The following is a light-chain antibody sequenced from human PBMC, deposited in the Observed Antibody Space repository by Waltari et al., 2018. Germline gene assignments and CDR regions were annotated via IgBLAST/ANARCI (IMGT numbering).Light chain of an antibody. Sequence: QSALTQPAPVPGSPGQSITTSCTGTRSDVGGFTHISRSQQHPGKPPKLMIYEDSNRPSGVSNRFSGSKSGNTASLTISGLQAEDEADYYCSSYTSSSTLPYVFGTGTKVTVL. CDR1: RSDVGGFTH. J-gene: IGLJ1*01. CDR3: SSYTSSSTLPYV. CDR2: EDS. V-gene: IGLV2-14*01.